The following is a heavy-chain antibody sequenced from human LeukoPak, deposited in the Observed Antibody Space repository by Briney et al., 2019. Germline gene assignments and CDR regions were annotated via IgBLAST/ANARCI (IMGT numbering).Heavy chain of an antibody. D-gene: IGHD3-3*02. J-gene: IGHJ6*03. CDR2: IIPIFGTA. V-gene: IGHV1-69*05. Sequence: SVRVSCKASGGTFSSYAISWVRQAPGQGLEWMGGIIPIFGTANYAQKFQGRVTITTDESTSTAFMDLSSLRSEDTAVYYCARGKLGYYYYHMDAWGKGTTVTVSS. CDR3: ARGKLGYYYYHMDA. CDR1: GGTFSSYA.